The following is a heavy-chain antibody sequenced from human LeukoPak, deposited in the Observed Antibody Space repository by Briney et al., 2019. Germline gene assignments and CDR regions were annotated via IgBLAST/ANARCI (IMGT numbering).Heavy chain of an antibody. V-gene: IGHV1-18*01. Sequence: ASVKVSCKASNYTFTSYGITWVRQAPGQGLEWMGWISAYNGNTNYAQKLQGRVTITRNTSISTAYMELSSLRSEDTAVYYCAREAVAHDAFDIWGQGTMVTVSS. D-gene: IGHD4-23*01. CDR1: NYTFTSYG. J-gene: IGHJ3*02. CDR3: AREAVAHDAFDI. CDR2: ISAYNGNT.